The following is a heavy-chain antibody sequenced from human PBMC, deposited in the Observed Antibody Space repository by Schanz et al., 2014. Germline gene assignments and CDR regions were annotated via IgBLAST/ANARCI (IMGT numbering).Heavy chain of an antibody. CDR1: GGSITSSGFY. J-gene: IGHJ5*01. D-gene: IGHD4-17*01. CDR3: ARSPGDFPGWFDS. V-gene: IGHV4-39*07. Sequence: QVQLQESGPRLVKPSETLSLICTVSGGSITSSGFYWAWIRQPPGKGLEWIGYIYHSGSTYYNPSLKSRVTISVDRSKNQFSLILNSVTAADTAVYYCARSPGDFPGWFDSWGQGTLVTVSS. CDR2: IYHSGST.